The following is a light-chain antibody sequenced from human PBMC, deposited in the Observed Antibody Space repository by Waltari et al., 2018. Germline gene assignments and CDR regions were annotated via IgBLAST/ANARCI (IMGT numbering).Light chain of an antibody. J-gene: IGKJ1*01. CDR1: QSISGW. Sequence: DIPMTQSPSTLSASVGDKVILTCRASQSISGWLAWYQQKPGKAPKLLIYKASTLESGVPSRFSGSGSGTEFTLTINSLQPDDFATYYCQQYDTFMWTFGQGTKVDI. CDR2: KAS. V-gene: IGKV1-5*03. CDR3: QQYDTFMWT.